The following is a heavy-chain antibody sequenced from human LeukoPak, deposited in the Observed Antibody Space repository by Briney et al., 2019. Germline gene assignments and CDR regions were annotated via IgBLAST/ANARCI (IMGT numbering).Heavy chain of an antibody. J-gene: IGHJ4*02. V-gene: IGHV6-1*01. CDR1: GDNVSNNSVT. Sequence: SQTLSLTCAISGDNVSNNSVTWNWIRQSPSRGLEWLGRTYYRSKWYYDYGESVKSRMTIIPDTSKNQVSLQLNSVTPDDTALYYCAGDRGVGAAVFFDYWGLGTLVTDSS. CDR2: TYYRSKWYY. D-gene: IGHD6-13*01. CDR3: AGDRGVGAAVFFDY.